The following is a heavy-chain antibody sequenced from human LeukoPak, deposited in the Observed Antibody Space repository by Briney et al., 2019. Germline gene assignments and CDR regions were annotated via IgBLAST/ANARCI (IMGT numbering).Heavy chain of an antibody. Sequence: SETLSLTCTVSGGSISSGGYYWSWIRQPPGKGLEWIGEINYSGSTNYNPSLKSRVIISVDTSKNQFSLKLSSVTAADTAVYFCARHGAVSDYWYFDLWGRGTLVTVSS. J-gene: IGHJ2*01. D-gene: IGHD6-19*01. CDR3: ARHGAVSDYWYFDL. V-gene: IGHV4-39*01. CDR2: INYSGST. CDR1: GGSISSGGYY.